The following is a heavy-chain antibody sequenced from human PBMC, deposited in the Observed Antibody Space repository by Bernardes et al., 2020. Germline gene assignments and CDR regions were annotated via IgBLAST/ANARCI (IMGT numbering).Heavy chain of an antibody. V-gene: IGHV3-30*18. CDR2: ISYDGSNN. Sequence: GGSLRLSCAASGFTFSSYGMHWVRQAPGKGLEWVAVISYDGSNNYYADSVKGRFTISRDNSKNTLYLQMNSLRAEDTAVYYCAKDRGEYCSGGSCLAEYFQHWGQGTLVTVSS. D-gene: IGHD2-15*01. J-gene: IGHJ1*01. CDR1: GFTFSSYG. CDR3: AKDRGEYCSGGSCLAEYFQH.